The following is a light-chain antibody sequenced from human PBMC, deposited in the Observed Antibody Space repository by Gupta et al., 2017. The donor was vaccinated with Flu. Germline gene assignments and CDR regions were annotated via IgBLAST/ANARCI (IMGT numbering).Light chain of an antibody. CDR3: GSYAGSFTYWV. Sequence: VTISCTGTSSDVGGYNCLSWDQQHLGKAPNLVIEHVRKRPSGVPDRFSGSKSGNTASLTISGLQAGDEADYYCGSYAGSFTYWVFGGGTKLTVL. CDR1: SSDVGGYNC. CDR2: HVR. J-gene: IGLJ3*02. V-gene: IGLV2-11*01.